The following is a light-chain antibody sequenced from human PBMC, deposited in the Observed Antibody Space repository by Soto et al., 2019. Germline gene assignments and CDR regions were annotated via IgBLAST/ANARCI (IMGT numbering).Light chain of an antibody. Sequence: QAVVTQSPSASGTPGQRVTISCSGSSSNIGSNYVFWYQKLPGTAPKLLIYRNNQRPSGVPERFHGSKSGSSASLAFNGLRSEDEADYYCASGDDSLSGVVFGGGTKLTVL. CDR3: ASGDDSLSGVV. V-gene: IGLV1-47*01. CDR2: RNN. CDR1: SSNIGSNY. J-gene: IGLJ2*01.